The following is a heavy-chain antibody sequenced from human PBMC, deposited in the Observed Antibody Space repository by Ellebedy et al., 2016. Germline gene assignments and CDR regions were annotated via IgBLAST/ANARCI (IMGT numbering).Heavy chain of an antibody. V-gene: IGHV3-7*01. CDR3: ARDPSGIVVVNWYFDL. CDR2: IKQDGSEK. CDR1: GFTFSSYW. D-gene: IGHD3-22*01. J-gene: IGHJ2*01. Sequence: GGSLRLSXAASGFTFSSYWMSWVRQAPGKGLEWVANIKQDGSEKYYVDSVKGRFTISRDNAKNSLYLQMNSLRAEDTAVYYCARDPSGIVVVNWYFDLWGRGTLVTVSS.